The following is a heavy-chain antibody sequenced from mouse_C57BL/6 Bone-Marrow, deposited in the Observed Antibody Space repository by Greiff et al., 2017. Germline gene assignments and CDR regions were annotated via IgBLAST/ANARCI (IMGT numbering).Heavy chain of an antibody. J-gene: IGHJ3*01. CDR3: TGKGWFAY. Sequence: EVKLVESGGGLVQPGGSMKLSCVASGFTFSNYWMNWVRQSPEKGLEWVAQIRLKSDNYATPYAESVKGRFTISRDDSKSSVYLQMNNLRAEDTGIYYCTGKGWFAYWGQGTLVTVSA. V-gene: IGHV6-3*01. CDR1: GFTFSNYW. CDR2: IRLKSDNYAT.